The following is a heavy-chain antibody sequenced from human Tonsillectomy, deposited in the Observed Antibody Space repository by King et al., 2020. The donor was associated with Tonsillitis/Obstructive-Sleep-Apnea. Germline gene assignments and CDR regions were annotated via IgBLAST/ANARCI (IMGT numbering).Heavy chain of an antibody. CDR2: ISWNGGST. CDR3: VRVGCGGNSCYRTPRYYVDF. CDR1: GFIFDDYA. Sequence: VQLVESGGGVVRPGESLRLSCAASGFIFDDYAMSWVRQAPGKGLEWSSGISWNGGSTGYADSVKGRFTISRDDAKNSLYLQMNSLRAEDTAFYYCVRVGCGGNSCYRTPRYYVDFWGQGTLVTVSS. V-gene: IGHV3-20*04. J-gene: IGHJ4*02. D-gene: IGHD2-2*01.